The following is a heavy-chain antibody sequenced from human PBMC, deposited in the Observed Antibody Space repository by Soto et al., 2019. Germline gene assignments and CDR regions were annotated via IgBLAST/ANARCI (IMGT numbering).Heavy chain of an antibody. V-gene: IGHV1-46*01. CDR2: INPSGGAT. Sequence: VASVKVSCKASGYTFINFFIHWVRQAPGQGLEWVGIINPSGGATTYPQKFQGRVTMTRDTSTSTVYMDVSSLRFDDTAVYYCARSHCSGGSCYLGAFDIWGQGTMVTV. D-gene: IGHD2-15*01. CDR1: GYTFINFF. CDR3: ARSHCSGGSCYLGAFDI. J-gene: IGHJ3*02.